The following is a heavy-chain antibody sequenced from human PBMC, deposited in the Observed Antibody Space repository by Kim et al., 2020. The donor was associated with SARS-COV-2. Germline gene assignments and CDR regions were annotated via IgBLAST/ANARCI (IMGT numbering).Heavy chain of an antibody. J-gene: IGHJ3*02. D-gene: IGHD2-21*02. Sequence: GGSLRLSCAGSGFSFSHYRMHWIRQAPGKGPVWVSDINSDGRSINYVDSVKGRFTISRDNAKNTLYLQMNSLRAEDTAVYFCVRLPYCGGDCYSGDALD. CDR1: GFSFSHYR. CDR2: INSDGRSI. V-gene: IGHV3-74*01. CDR3: VRLPYCGGDCYSGDALD.